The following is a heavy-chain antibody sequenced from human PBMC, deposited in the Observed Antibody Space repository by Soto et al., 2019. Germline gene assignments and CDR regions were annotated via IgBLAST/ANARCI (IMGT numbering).Heavy chain of an antibody. CDR1: GFTFSSYA. D-gene: IGHD6-13*01. CDR2: ISGSGGST. V-gene: IGHV3-23*01. Sequence: EVQLLESGGGLVQPGGSLRLSCAASGFTFSSYAMSWVRQAPGKGLEWVSAISGSGGSTYYADSVKGRFTVSRDKSKNTLYLQMNSLRAEDTAVYYCAKYSQQLVRHYGMDVWGQGTTVTVSS. CDR3: AKYSQQLVRHYGMDV. J-gene: IGHJ6*02.